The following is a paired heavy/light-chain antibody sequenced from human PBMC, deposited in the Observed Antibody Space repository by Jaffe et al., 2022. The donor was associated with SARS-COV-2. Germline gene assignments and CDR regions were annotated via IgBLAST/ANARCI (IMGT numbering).Light chain of an antibody. CDR2: WAS. CDR3: LQYFSAPLT. Sequence: DIVMTQSPDSLAVSLGERATINCKSTQSVLDSSSNKNYLAWYQQKPGQPPRLLVYWASTRESGVPDRFSGSGSGTDFTLTINSLRAEDVAVYYCLQYFSAPLTFGGGTKVEIK. J-gene: IGKJ4*01. CDR1: QSVLDSSSNKNY. V-gene: IGKV4-1*01.
Heavy chain of an antibody. CDR2: IKTDGSST. J-gene: IGHJ4*02. Sequence: EVQLVESGGGLVQPGGSLRLSCAASGITFSSYWMHWVRQGPGKGLVWVSRIKTDGSSTSYADSVKGRFTISRDNAKNTLYLQMNGLRAEDTAVYYCARGDSSGWFISHWGQGTLVIVSS. CDR1: GITFSSYW. D-gene: IGHD6-19*01. V-gene: IGHV3-74*01. CDR3: ARGDSSGWFISH.